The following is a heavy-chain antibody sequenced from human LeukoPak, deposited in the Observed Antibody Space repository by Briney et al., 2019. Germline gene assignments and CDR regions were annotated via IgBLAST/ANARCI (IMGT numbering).Heavy chain of an antibody. CDR3: ARQLGERTFNWNDFDY. CDR2: IYPGDSDI. J-gene: IGHJ4*02. CDR1: GYSFTTYW. Sequence: GESLKISCKGFGYSFTTYWIGWVRQMPGKGLEWMGIIYPGDSDIRYSPSFQGQDTISADKSISTAYLQWSSLKASDTATYFCARQLGERTFNWNDFDYWGQGTLVSVSS. D-gene: IGHD1-20*01. V-gene: IGHV5-51*01.